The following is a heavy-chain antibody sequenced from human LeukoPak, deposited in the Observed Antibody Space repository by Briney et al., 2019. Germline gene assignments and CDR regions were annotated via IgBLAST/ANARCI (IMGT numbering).Heavy chain of an antibody. J-gene: IGHJ4*02. CDR3: AIHSSGWGRVY. CDR2: IIPIFGTA. V-gene: IGHV1-69*05. D-gene: IGHD6-19*01. Sequence: SVKVSCKASGYTFTSYDINWVRQAPGQGLEWMGGIIPIFGTANYAQKFQGRVTITTDESTSTAYMELSSLRSEDTAVYYCAIHSSGWGRVYWGQGTLVTVSS. CDR1: GYTFTSYD.